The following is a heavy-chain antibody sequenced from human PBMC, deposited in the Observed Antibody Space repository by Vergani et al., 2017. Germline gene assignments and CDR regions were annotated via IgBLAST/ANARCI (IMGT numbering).Heavy chain of an antibody. CDR2: ISAYNGNT. D-gene: IGHD2-2*01. CDR1: GGPFKNSA. J-gene: IGHJ6*03. Sequence: QVQLVQSGAEVKKPGSSVKVSCKASGGPFKNSAFSWVRQAPGQGLEWMGWISAYNGNTNYAQKLQGRVTMTTDTSTSTAYMELRSLRSDDTAVYYCARGRYCSSTSCYAPYYYYMDVWGKGTTVTVSS. CDR3: ARGRYCSSTSCYAPYYYYMDV. V-gene: IGHV1-18*01.